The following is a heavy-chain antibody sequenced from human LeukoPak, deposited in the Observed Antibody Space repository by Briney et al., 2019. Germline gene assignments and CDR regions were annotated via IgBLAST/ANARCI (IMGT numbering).Heavy chain of an antibody. CDR1: GGSISSGGYY. V-gene: IGHV4-31*03. CDR3: ARTYTSSPYHFDY. CDR2: IYYSGST. D-gene: IGHD6-6*01. J-gene: IGHJ4*02. Sequence: SQTLSLTCTVSGGSISSGGYYWSWIRQHPGKGLEWIGYIYYSGSTFYSPSLKSRVSMSVDTSKNQFSLKLTSVTAADTALYFCARTYTSSPYHFDYWGQGTLVTVSS.